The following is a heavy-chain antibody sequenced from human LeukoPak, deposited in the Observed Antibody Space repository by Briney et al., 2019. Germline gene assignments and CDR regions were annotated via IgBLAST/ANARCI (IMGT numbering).Heavy chain of an antibody. J-gene: IGHJ6*01. V-gene: IGHV3-48*03. Sequence: GGSLRLSCAASGFTFSSYEMNWVRRAPGKGLEWVSYISSSGSTIYYADSVKGRFTISRDNAKNSLYLQMNSRRAEDPAVYYVASYYGMDVWGQGTTVTVSS. CDR3: ASYYGMDV. CDR1: GFTFSSYE. CDR2: ISSSGSTI.